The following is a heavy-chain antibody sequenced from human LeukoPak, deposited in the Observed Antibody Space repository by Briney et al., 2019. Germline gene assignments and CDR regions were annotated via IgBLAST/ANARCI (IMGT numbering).Heavy chain of an antibody. CDR3: ARGGSNIAGGDY. CDR1: GFTFSSYS. V-gene: IGHV3-21*01. CDR2: ISSSSSYI. Sequence: GGSLRLSCAASGFTFSSYSMNWIRQAPGKGLEWVSSISSSSSYIYYADSMKGRFTISRDNAKNSLYLQMNSLRAEDTAVYYCARGGSNIAGGDYWGQGILVTVSS. J-gene: IGHJ4*02. D-gene: IGHD2/OR15-2a*01.